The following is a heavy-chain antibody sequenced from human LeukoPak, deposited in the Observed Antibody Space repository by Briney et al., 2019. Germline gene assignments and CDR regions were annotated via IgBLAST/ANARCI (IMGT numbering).Heavy chain of an antibody. CDR3: ARAPSSSNLLVFDF. D-gene: IGHD6-13*01. CDR2: IRYDGSNK. Sequence: GGSLRLSCAASGFIFNSYGMHWVRQAPGKGLEWVAFIRYDGSNKYYADSVKGRFTISRDNSKNTLYLQMNSLRVEDTALYYCARAPSSSNLLVFDFWGQGTLVTVSS. J-gene: IGHJ4*02. V-gene: IGHV3-30*02. CDR1: GFIFNSYG.